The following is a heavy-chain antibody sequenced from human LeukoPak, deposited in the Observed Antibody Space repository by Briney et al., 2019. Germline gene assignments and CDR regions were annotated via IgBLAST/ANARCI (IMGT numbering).Heavy chain of an antibody. D-gene: IGHD1-26*01. CDR1: GYTFTSYG. CDR3: ARLSKVGATILYYYYYMDV. V-gene: IGHV1-18*01. Sequence: ASVKVSCKASGYTFTSYGISWVRQAPGQGLEWMGWISAYNGNTNYAQKLQGRVTMTTDTSTSTAYMELRSLRSDDTAVYYCARLSKVGATILYYYYYMDVWGKGTTVTVSS. CDR2: ISAYNGNT. J-gene: IGHJ6*03.